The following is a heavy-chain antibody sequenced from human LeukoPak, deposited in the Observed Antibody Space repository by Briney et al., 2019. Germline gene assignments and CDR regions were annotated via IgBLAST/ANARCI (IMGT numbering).Heavy chain of an antibody. J-gene: IGHJ4*02. Sequence: SETLSLTCTVSGGSISRYYRTWIRQPAAKGLAGIERIHPSGTTNHNPSLKSRVIMSLDMSNNQFSLKVRSVTAADTAVYYCARETEVPGGRSWDFWGQGTLVTVSS. D-gene: IGHD6-19*01. CDR2: IHPSGTT. V-gene: IGHV4-4*07. CDR3: ARETEVPGGRSWDF. CDR1: GGSISRYY.